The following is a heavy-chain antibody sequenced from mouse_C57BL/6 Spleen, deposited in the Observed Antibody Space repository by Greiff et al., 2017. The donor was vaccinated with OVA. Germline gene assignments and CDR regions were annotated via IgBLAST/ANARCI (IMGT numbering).Heavy chain of an antibody. Sequence: EVKLMESGPGMVKPSQSLSLTCTVTGYSITSGYDWHWIRHFPGNKLEWMGYISYSGSTNYNPSLTSRISITHDTSKNHFFLKLNSVTTEDTATYYCARGSNYHAMDYWGQGTSVTVSS. CDR3: ARGSNYHAMDY. D-gene: IGHD2-5*01. CDR1: GYSITSGYD. V-gene: IGHV3-1*01. J-gene: IGHJ4*01. CDR2: ISYSGST.